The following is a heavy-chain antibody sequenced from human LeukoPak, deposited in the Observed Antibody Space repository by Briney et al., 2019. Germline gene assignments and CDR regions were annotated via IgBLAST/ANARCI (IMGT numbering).Heavy chain of an antibody. CDR1: GFTFSPYS. CDR2: ISSSSSYI. Sequence: PGGSLRLSCAASGFTFSPYSMTWVRQAPGKGLEWVSSISSSSSYIYYAGSVKGRFTISRDNAKDSLYLQMNSLRADDTAVYYCARGGAAAAATVDFWGQGTLVTVSS. J-gene: IGHJ4*02. V-gene: IGHV3-21*01. CDR3: ARGGAAAAATVDF. D-gene: IGHD6-13*01.